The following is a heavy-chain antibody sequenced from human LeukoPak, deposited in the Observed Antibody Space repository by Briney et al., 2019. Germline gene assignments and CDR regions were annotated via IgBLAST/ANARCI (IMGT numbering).Heavy chain of an antibody. Sequence: SETLSLTCAVYGGSFSGYYWSWIRQPPGKGLEWIGETNHSGSTNYNPSLRSRGTISVDTSKNQFSLKLSSVTAADTAVYYCARRNIVVVVAATPTIQLPDAFDIWGQGTMVTVSS. CDR2: TNHSGST. D-gene: IGHD2-15*01. CDR3: ARRNIVVVVAATPTIQLPDAFDI. CDR1: GGSFSGYY. V-gene: IGHV4-34*01. J-gene: IGHJ3*02.